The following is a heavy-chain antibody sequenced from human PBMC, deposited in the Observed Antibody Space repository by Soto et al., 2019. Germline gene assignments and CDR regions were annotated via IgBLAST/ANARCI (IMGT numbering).Heavy chain of an antibody. CDR1: GFTFSNYA. CDR2: MYYSGST. Sequence: GSLRLSCAASGFTFSNYAMNWVRQSPGKGLEWIGYMYYSGSTNYNPSLKSRVTISIDTSRNQFSLKLSSVTAADTAVYYCARGTFGVVKDWGQGTLVTVSS. V-gene: IGHV4-59*01. D-gene: IGHD3-3*01. CDR3: ARGTFGVVKD. J-gene: IGHJ4*02.